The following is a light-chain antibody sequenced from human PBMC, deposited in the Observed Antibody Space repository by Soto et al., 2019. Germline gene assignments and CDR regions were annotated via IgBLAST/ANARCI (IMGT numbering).Light chain of an antibody. CDR3: QHYDNWPRT. CDR2: GAS. Sequence: EVVLTQSPSTLPLSQGERATLSCRASQSVSSNLAWYQQKPGQAPRLLMYGASTRATGIPARFSGSGSGTEFTLTISSLQSEDFAVYYCQHYDNWPRTFGQGTKVGIK. V-gene: IGKV3-15*01. CDR1: QSVSSN. J-gene: IGKJ1*01.